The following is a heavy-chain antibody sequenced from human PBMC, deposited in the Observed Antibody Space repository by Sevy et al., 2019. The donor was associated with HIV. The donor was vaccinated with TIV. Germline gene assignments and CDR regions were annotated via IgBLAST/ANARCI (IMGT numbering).Heavy chain of an antibody. Sequence: GGSLRLSCAASGFTFNIYEMNWVRQAPGQGLEWVSYISSSFTNIYYADSVKGRFTISRDNAKNSLYLQMNSLRAEDTAVYYCTNYVHYWGQGTLVTVSS. CDR1: GFTFNIYE. J-gene: IGHJ4*02. V-gene: IGHV3-48*03. CDR3: TNYVHY. D-gene: IGHD3-10*02. CDR2: ISSSFTNI.